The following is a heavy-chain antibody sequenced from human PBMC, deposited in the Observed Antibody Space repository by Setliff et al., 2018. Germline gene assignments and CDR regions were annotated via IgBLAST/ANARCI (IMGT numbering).Heavy chain of an antibody. CDR3: AREGGYTQYFQH. CDR1: GGTFSSYA. D-gene: IGHD5-18*01. V-gene: IGHV1-69*13. CDR2: IIPIFGTA. J-gene: IGHJ1*01. Sequence: GASVKVSCKASGGTFSSYAISWVRQAPGQGLEWMGGIIPIFGTANYAQKFQGRVTITADESTSTAYMELSSLRSEDTAVYYCAREGGYTQYFQHWGQGTLVTVSS.